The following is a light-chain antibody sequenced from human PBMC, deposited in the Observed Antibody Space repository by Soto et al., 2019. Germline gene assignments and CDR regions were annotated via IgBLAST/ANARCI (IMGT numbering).Light chain of an antibody. V-gene: IGLV1-40*01. CDR1: SSNIGAGYD. J-gene: IGLJ3*02. CDR2: GDT. Sequence: QSVLTQPPSVSGVPGQRVTISCTGSSSNIGAGYDVHWYQQLPGTAPKLLISGDTNRPSGVPDRFSGSKSGTSASLAITGLRAEDEADYYCQSFDSSLSGWLFGGGTQLTVL. CDR3: QSFDSSLSGWL.